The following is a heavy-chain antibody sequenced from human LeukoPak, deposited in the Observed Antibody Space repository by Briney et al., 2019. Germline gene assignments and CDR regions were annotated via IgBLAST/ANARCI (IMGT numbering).Heavy chain of an antibody. CDR3: ASFRIAARRDYGMDV. V-gene: IGHV1-69*06. J-gene: IGHJ6*02. CDR1: GGTFSSYA. CDR2: IIPIFGTA. D-gene: IGHD6-6*01. Sequence: ASVKVSCKASGGTFSSYAISWVRQAPGQGLEWMGGIIPIFGTANYAQKFQGRVTMTEDTSTDTAYMELSSLRSEDTAVYYCASFRIAARRDYGMDVWGQGTTVTVSS.